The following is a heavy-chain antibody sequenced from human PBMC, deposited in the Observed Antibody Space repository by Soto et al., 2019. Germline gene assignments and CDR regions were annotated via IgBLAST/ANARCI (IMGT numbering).Heavy chain of an antibody. CDR3: AKDRNYPRDQFHY. CDR2: ISANGQGI. Sequence: GGSLRLSCAASGLPFITYALSWVSPTPGKGLEWVSAISANGQGIYYADSVRGRFTISRDNSKNTIFLHMDSLRAEDTAVYYCAKDRNYPRDQFHYWGQGTLVTVSS. J-gene: IGHJ4*02. CDR1: GLPFITYA. D-gene: IGHD1-7*01. V-gene: IGHV3-23*01.